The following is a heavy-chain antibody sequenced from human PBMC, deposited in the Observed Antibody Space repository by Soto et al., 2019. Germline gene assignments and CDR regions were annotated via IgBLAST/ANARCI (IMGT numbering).Heavy chain of an antibody. CDR2: VYHSGAT. CDR3: ARSIVGAALPFGY. D-gene: IGHD1-26*01. V-gene: IGHV4-59*11. J-gene: IGHJ4*02. Sequence: SETLSLTCTVSGGSISHHYWSWVRQPPGKGPEWIGYVYHSGATNYNPSLESRVTMSLDTSKNQFSLKLSSATAADTAVYYCARSIVGAALPFGYWGPGILVTVSS. CDR1: GGSISHHY.